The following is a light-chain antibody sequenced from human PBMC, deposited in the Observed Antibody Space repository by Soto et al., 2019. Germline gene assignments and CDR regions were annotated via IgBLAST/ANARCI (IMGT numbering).Light chain of an antibody. CDR3: CSYAGGSTRL. V-gene: IGLV2-11*01. J-gene: IGLJ2*01. CDR1: SSDVGGYNA. Sequence: QSALTQPRSVSGSPGQSVTISCTGSSSDVGGYNAVSWFQQPPGKAPKLMIYDVTKRPSGVPDRFSGSKSGNTASLTISGLQADDEADYYCCSYAGGSTRLFGGGTKVTVL. CDR2: DVT.